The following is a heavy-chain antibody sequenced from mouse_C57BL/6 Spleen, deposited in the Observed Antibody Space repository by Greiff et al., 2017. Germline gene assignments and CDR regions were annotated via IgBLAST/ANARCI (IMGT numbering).Heavy chain of an antibody. CDR3: TREGNYDAMDY. J-gene: IGHJ4*01. CDR1: GYTFTDYE. CDR2: IDPETGGT. Sequence: VKLQESGAELVRPGASVTLSCKASGYTFTDYEMHWVKQTPVHGLEWIGAIDPETGGTAYNQKFKGKAILTADKSSSTAYMELRSLTSEDSAVYYGTREGNYDAMDYWGQGTSVTVSS. D-gene: IGHD2-1*01. V-gene: IGHV1-15*01.